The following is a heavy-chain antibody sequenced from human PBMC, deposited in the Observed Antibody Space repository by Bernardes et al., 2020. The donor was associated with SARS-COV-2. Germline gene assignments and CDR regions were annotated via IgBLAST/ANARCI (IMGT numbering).Heavy chain of an antibody. J-gene: IGHJ4*02. V-gene: IGHV1-8*01. Sequence: VACKASGYTFTSYDINWVRQTTGQGLEWMGWMNPNSGNTGYAQKFQGRVTMTRNNSISTAYMELSSLRSEDTAVYYCAGGAGSGIYSGPYYFDYWGQGTLVTVSS. D-gene: IGHD3-10*01. CDR1: GYTFTSYD. CDR3: AGGAGSGIYSGPYYFDY. CDR2: MNPNSGNT.